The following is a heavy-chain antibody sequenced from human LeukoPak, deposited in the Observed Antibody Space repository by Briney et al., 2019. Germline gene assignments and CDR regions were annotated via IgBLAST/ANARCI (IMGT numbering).Heavy chain of an antibody. V-gene: IGHV4-34*01. CDR2: INHSGST. Sequence: PSETLSLTCAVYGGSFSGYYLSWIRQPPGKGLEWIGEINHSGSTNYNPSLKSRVTISVDTSKNQFSLKLSSVTAADTAVYYCARGRRKLWLRGIDYWGQGTLVTVSS. CDR3: ARGRRKLWLRGIDY. J-gene: IGHJ4*02. D-gene: IGHD5-18*01. CDR1: GGSFSGYY.